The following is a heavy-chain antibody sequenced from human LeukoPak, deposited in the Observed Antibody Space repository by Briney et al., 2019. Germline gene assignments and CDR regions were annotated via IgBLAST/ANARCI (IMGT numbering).Heavy chain of an antibody. J-gene: IGHJ3*01. V-gene: IGHV3-7*01. Sequence: GGSLRLSCTASGFSISGSVMTWVRQAPGKGLEWVANIKQDGKEKVYVDSVKGRFTILRDNAKNSLFLQMNTLRAEDTAVYYCVRDPYYDCPSYGAFNFWGQGTIVTVSS. CDR3: VRDPYYDCPSYGAFNF. CDR1: GFSISGSV. D-gene: IGHD3-9*01. CDR2: IKQDGKEK.